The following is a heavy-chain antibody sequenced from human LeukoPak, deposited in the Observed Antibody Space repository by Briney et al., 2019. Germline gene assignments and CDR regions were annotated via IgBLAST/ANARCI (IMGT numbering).Heavy chain of an antibody. Sequence: GASVKVSCKASGGTFSSYDINWVRQATGQGLEWMGWMNPNSGNTGYAQKFQGRVTMTRNTSISTAYMELSSLRSEDTAVYYCARRIAAAGDNYYYYYYMDVWGKGTTVTISS. CDR3: ARRIAAAGDNYYYYYYMDV. D-gene: IGHD6-13*01. CDR2: MNPNSGNT. CDR1: GGTFSSYD. V-gene: IGHV1-8*02. J-gene: IGHJ6*03.